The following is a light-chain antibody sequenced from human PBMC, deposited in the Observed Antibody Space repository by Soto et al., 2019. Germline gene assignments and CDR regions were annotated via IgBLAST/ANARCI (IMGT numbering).Light chain of an antibody. CDR2: DNS. V-gene: IGLV1-40*01. Sequence: QAVLTQPPSVSGAPGQRVTISCTGSSSNIGAGYDVHWYQQLPGTAPKLLIYDNSNRPSGAPDRFSGSKSGTSASLAITGLQAEDEADYYCQSYDSSLSGSWVFGGGTKLTVL. CDR1: SSNIGAGYD. J-gene: IGLJ3*02. CDR3: QSYDSSLSGSWV.